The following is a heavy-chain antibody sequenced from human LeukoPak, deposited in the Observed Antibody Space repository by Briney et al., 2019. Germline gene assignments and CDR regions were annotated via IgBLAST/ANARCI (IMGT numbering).Heavy chain of an antibody. Sequence: SETLSLTCTVSGGSISSYYWSWIRQPPGKGLEWIGYIYYSGSTNYNPSLKSRVTILVDTSKNQFSLKLSSVTAADTAVYYCARRGRDGYNPMDYWGQGTLDTVSS. D-gene: IGHD5-24*01. J-gene: IGHJ4*02. CDR1: GGSISSYY. CDR3: ARRGRDGYNPMDY. CDR2: IYYSGST. V-gene: IGHV4-59*08.